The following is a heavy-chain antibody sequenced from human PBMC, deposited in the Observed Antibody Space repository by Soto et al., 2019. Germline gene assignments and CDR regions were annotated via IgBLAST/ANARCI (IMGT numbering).Heavy chain of an antibody. Sequence: QVQLVQSGAEVKRPGSSVKVSCKASGDTFSFYSINWVRQAPGLGLEWMGRVNPILSMSNYAQRFQGRVTMTADKSTSTAYMELSGLRSEETAMYYCATSYGSGYRAFVYWGQGALVTVSS. CDR1: GDTFSFYS. D-gene: IGHD3-10*01. CDR3: ATSYGSGYRAFVY. CDR2: VNPILSMS. V-gene: IGHV1-69*04. J-gene: IGHJ4*02.